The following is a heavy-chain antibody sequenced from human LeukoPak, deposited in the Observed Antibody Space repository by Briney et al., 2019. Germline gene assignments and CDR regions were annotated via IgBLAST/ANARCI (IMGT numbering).Heavy chain of an antibody. CDR3: ARQYSSSWYVSALDY. CDR2: INSDGSST. Sequence: GGSLRLSCAASGFTFSRYWMHWVRQAPGKGLVWVSRINSDGSSTSYADSVKGRFTISRDNAKNTLYLQMNSLRAEDTAVYYCARQYSSSWYVSALDYWGQGTLVTVSS. V-gene: IGHV3-74*01. D-gene: IGHD6-13*01. J-gene: IGHJ4*02. CDR1: GFTFSRYW.